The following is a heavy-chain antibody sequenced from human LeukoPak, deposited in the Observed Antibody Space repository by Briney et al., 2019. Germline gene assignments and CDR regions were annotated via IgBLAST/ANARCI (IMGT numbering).Heavy chain of an antibody. CDR3: ARLNYYDSSGYYPGAFDI. V-gene: IGHV4-39*01. Sequence: TSETLSLTCTVSGGSISSSSYYWGWIRQPPGKGLEWIGSIYYSGSTYYNPSLKSRVTISVDTSKNQFSLKLSSVTAADTAVYYCARLNYYDSSGYYPGAFDIWGQGTMVTVSS. CDR2: IYYSGST. CDR1: GGSISSSSYY. J-gene: IGHJ3*02. D-gene: IGHD3-22*01.